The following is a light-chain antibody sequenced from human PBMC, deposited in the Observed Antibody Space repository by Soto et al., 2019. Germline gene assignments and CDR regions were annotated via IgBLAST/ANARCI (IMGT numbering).Light chain of an antibody. CDR1: QSVSSSY. V-gene: IGKV3-20*01. CDR3: QQYGSSPIS. CDR2: GAS. J-gene: IGKJ5*01. Sequence: EIVLTQSPGTLSLSPGERATLSCRASQSVSSSYLAWYQQKPGQAPRLFLYGASSRATGIPDRFSCSGSGTDFTFTIIRLEPEDCAVYYCQQYGSSPISLGQWTRLEIK.